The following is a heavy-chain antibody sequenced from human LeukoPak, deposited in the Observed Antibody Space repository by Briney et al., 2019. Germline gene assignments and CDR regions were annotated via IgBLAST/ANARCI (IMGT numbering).Heavy chain of an antibody. V-gene: IGHV3-21*01. J-gene: IGHJ3*02. D-gene: IGHD4-23*01. CDR2: ISSGSSYI. CDR1: GFSFSRYN. CDR3: ARDPGSYGGHDAFDI. Sequence: GGSLRLSCAASGFSFSRYNMNWVRQGPGKGLEWVSSISSGSSYIYYIDSVKGRFTISRDNDKNSLYLQMNGLSDEDTAVYYCARDPGSYGGHDAFDIWGPGTMVTVS.